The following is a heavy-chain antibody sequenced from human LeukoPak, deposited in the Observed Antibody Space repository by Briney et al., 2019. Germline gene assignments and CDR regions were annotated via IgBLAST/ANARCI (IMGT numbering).Heavy chain of an antibody. J-gene: IGHJ4*02. D-gene: IGHD2-8*01. Sequence: SETLSLTCTLSRGSVTSYYWSWIRQSPGKGLEWIGYIYYSGSTKYNPSLESRVTISIDASKNQFSLQLTSMTAADTAVYYCARQRGMVHYFDYWGQGTLVTVSS. V-gene: IGHV4-59*02. CDR2: IYYSGST. CDR3: ARQRGMVHYFDY. CDR1: RGSVTSYY.